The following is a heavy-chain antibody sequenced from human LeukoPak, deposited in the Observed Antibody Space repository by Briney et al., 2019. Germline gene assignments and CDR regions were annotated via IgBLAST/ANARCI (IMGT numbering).Heavy chain of an antibody. CDR1: GGSLNRGNYQ. Sequence: SETLSLTCTVSGGSLNRGNYQWGWIRQPPGKGLELIALISHSGTTYYNPSLKSRVTMSVDTSKDQFSLKLNSVTAADTAVYYCLRDQDCSGGDCQVCWGQGTLVTVSS. CDR2: ISHSGTT. J-gene: IGHJ4*02. CDR3: LRDQDCSGGDCQVC. V-gene: IGHV4-39*02. D-gene: IGHD2-15*01.